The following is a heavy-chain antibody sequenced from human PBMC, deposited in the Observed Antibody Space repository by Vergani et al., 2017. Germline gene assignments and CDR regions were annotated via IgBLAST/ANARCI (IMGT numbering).Heavy chain of an antibody. J-gene: IGHJ4*02. CDR1: GFTFSSYA. V-gene: IGHV3-30*04. Sequence: QVQLVESGGGVVQPGRSLRLSCAASGFTFSSYAMHWVRQAPGKGLEWVAVISYYGSNKYYADSVKGRFTSSRDNSKKSLYLQMNSLRAEDTAVYYCARGFEYYYDSSGYSPPMSYWGQGTLVTVYS. CDR3: ARGFEYYYDSSGYSPPMSY. CDR2: ISYYGSNK. D-gene: IGHD3-22*01.